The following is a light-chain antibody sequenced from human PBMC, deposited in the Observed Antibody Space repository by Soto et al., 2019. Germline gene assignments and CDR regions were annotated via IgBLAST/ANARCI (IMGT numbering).Light chain of an antibody. CDR1: SSDVGGYNY. J-gene: IGLJ2*01. CDR2: DVS. CDR3: SSYTSGSTVV. Sequence: QSALTQPASVSGSPGQSITISCTGTSSDVGGYNYVSWYQQHPGKAPKLMIYDVSNRPSGVSNRFSGSKSGNTDSPSISVLQAEDEAEYYCSSYTSGSTVVFGGGTKLTVL. V-gene: IGLV2-14*01.